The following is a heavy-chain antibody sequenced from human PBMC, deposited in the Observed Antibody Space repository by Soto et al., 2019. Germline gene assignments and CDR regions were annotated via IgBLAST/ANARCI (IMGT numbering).Heavy chain of an antibody. J-gene: IGHJ6*02. CDR2: IKSKTDGGTT. V-gene: IGHV3-15*01. CDR3: TTGIVVVPAAIQDYYYYYGMDV. D-gene: IGHD2-2*01. Sequence: GGSLRLSCAASGFTFSNAWMSWVRQAPGKGLEWVGRIKSKTDGGTTDYAAPVKGRFTISRDDSKNTLYLQMNSLKTEDTAVYYCTTGIVVVPAAIQDYYYYYGMDVWGQGTTVTVSS. CDR1: GFTFSNAW.